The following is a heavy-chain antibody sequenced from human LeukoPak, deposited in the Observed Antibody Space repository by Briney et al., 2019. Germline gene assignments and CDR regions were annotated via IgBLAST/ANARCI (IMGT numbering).Heavy chain of an antibody. J-gene: IGHJ3*02. CDR3: ARDVSSSTRAFDI. Sequence: GGSLRLSCAASGFTLSTYEMTWVRQAPGKGLEWVSFISSSTSHTFYADSVKGRFTIFRDTAKNSLYLQMNNLRGEDTAVYYCARDVSSSTRAFDIWGHGTMVAVS. CDR1: GFTLSTYE. CDR2: ISSSTSHT. V-gene: IGHV3-48*03. D-gene: IGHD2-8*01.